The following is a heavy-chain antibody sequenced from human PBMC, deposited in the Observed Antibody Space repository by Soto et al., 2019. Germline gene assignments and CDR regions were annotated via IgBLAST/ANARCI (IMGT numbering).Heavy chain of an antibody. CDR2: IASDGSIK. CDR3: ANSKYSRYKIMTF. CDR1: GFTFRGYG. V-gene: IGHV3-30*18. Sequence: GGSLRLSCAASGFTFRGYGMHWVRQAPGRGLEWVALIASDGSIKYYADSVRGRFTISRNNSKNTLYLQMSSLRAEDAAVYYFANSKYSRYKIMTFGGQGTTVTVSS. J-gene: IGHJ6*02. D-gene: IGHD5-18*01.